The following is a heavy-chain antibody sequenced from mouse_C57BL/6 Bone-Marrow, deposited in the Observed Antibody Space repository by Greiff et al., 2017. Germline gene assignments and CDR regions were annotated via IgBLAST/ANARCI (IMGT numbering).Heavy chain of an antibody. CDR2: IYPGSGST. CDR3: ARPYYSNFWYFDV. D-gene: IGHD2-5*01. J-gene: IGHJ1*03. V-gene: IGHV1-55*01. CDR1: GYTFTSYW. Sequence: QVQLQQPGAELVKPGASVKMSCKASGYTFTSYWITWVKQRPGQGLEWIGDIYPGSGSTNYNEKFKSKATLTVDTSSSTAYVQLSSLTSEDSAVYYCARPYYSNFWYFDVWGTGTTVTVSS.